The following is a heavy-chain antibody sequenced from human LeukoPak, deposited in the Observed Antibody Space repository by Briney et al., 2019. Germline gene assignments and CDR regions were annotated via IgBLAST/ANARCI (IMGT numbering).Heavy chain of an antibody. J-gene: IGHJ4*02. D-gene: IGHD3-3*01. V-gene: IGHV4-34*01. CDR2: INHSGST. CDR3: ARGRLDFWSGYYYFDY. Sequence: SETLSLTCAVYGGSFSGYYWSWIRQPPGKGLEWIGEINHSGSTNYNPSLKSRVTTSVDTSKNQFSLKLSSVTAADTAVYYCARGRLDFWSGYYYFDYWGQGTLVTVSS. CDR1: GGSFSGYY.